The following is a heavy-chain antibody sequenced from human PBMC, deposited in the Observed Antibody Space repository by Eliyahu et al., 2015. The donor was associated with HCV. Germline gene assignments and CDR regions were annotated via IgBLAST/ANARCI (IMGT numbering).Heavy chain of an antibody. D-gene: IGHD7-27*01. CDR3: ATIGIWGDLDW. J-gene: IGHJ4*02. CDR2: FDPEDGET. Sequence: QVQLVQSGAEVKKPGASXKVSCKLSGFTLTELSIHWVRQAPGTGLEWMGGFDPEDGETIYAQRFQGRLTLAEDTSTDTAYMELSSLTSEDTAFYYCATIGIWGDLDWWGQGTLVTVSS. CDR1: GFTLTELS. V-gene: IGHV1-24*01.